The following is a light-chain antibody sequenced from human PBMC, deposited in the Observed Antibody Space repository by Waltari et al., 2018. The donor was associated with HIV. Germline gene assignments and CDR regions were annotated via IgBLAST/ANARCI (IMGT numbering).Light chain of an antibody. CDR2: TNI. CDR1: SSNIGSNP. V-gene: IGLV1-44*01. Sequence: QSVLTQPPSASGTPGQRVNISCSGGSSNIGSNPVNWYRQFPGEAPKLLIYTNILLPSGFPDRFSGSKSGTSASLAISGLQSEDEADFYCAVWDDSLRSVLFGGGTRLTVL. J-gene: IGLJ3*02. CDR3: AVWDDSLRSVL.